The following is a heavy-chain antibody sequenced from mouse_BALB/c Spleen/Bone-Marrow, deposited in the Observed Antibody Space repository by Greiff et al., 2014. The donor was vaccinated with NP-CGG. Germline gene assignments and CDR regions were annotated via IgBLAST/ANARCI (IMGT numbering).Heavy chain of an antibody. J-gene: IGHJ4*01. D-gene: IGHD1-2*01. CDR2: IYPGDGDT. CDR1: GYTFTSYW. Sequence: QVQLQQSGAELARPGDSVKLSCKASGYTFTSYWMQWVKQRPGQGLEWIGAIYPGDGDTRYTQKFTGKATLTADKSTNTAYMQLSILESEDSAVYYSAIRDYGIRENYYAMDYWGQGTSVTVSS. V-gene: IGHV1-87*01. CDR3: AIRDYGIRENYYAMDY.